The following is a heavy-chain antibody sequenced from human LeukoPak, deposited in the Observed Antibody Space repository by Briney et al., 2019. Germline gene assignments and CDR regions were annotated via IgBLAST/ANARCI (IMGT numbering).Heavy chain of an antibody. D-gene: IGHD5-24*01. CDR1: GYTFTSYG. Sequence: ASVKVSCKASGYTFTSYGISWVRQAPGQGLEWMGWINPNSGGTNYAQKFQGRVTMTRDTSISTAYMELSRLRSDDTAVYYCASRRRDGYNSWGQGTLVTVSS. V-gene: IGHV1-2*02. J-gene: IGHJ5*02. CDR3: ASRRRDGYNS. CDR2: INPNSGGT.